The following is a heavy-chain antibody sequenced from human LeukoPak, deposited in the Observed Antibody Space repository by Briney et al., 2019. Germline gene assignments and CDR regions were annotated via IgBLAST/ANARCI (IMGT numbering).Heavy chain of an antibody. CDR3: ARAYARFGLYYMDV. CDR2: ITTSGSGT. V-gene: IGHV3-48*03. Sequence: GGSLRLSCAASGFTFSSYEMNWVRQAPGKGLEWVSYITTSGSGTYYADSVKGRFTISRDNAKNSLYLQMISLRAEDTAVYYCARAYARFGLYYMDVWGKGTTVTISS. CDR1: GFTFSSYE. D-gene: IGHD3-16*01. J-gene: IGHJ6*03.